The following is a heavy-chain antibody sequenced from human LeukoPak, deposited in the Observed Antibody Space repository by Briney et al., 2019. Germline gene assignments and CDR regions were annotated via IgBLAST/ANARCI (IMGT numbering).Heavy chain of an antibody. Sequence: GGSLRLSCAASGFTFSSYWMHWVRQAPGEGLVWVSRIKSDGSVTWYADSVKGRFTISRENAKNMLYLQMNSLRDEDTVVYFCARDHDAVGTTIDHWGQGTLVTVSS. J-gene: IGHJ4*02. CDR1: GFTFSSYW. CDR3: ARDHDAVGTTIDH. CDR2: IKSDGSVT. V-gene: IGHV3-74*01. D-gene: IGHD1-14*01.